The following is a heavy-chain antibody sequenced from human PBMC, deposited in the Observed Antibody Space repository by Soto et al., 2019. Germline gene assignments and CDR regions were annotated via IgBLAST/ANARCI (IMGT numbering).Heavy chain of an antibody. J-gene: IGHJ3*02. CDR1: GFTFNTYP. V-gene: IGHV3-23*01. CDR2: ISSTAGRTS. D-gene: IGHD6-19*01. Sequence: PGGSLRLSCATSGFTFNTYPMTWVRQAPGKGLEWVSSISSTAGRTSSYADSVKGRFTISRDTSRNTVFLQMNSLRADDTAIYFCAGRTVASSWTSDIWGQGTMVTVSS. CDR3: AGRTVASSWTSDI.